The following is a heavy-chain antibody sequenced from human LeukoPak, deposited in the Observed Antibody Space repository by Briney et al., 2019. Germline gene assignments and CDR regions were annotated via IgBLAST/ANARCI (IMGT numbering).Heavy chain of an antibody. CDR2: IRYDGTNK. Sequence: GGSLRLSCAASGFTFSNYGMHWVRQAPGKGLEWVAFIRYDGTNKYYADSVKGRFTISRDNSKNTLYLQMNSLRAEDTAVYFCAKAGNIFITKFDYWGQGTLVTVSS. J-gene: IGHJ4*02. D-gene: IGHD1/OR15-1a*01. V-gene: IGHV3-30*02. CDR1: GFTFSNYG. CDR3: AKAGNIFITKFDY.